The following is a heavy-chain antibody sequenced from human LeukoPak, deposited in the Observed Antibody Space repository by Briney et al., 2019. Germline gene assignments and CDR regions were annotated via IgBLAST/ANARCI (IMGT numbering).Heavy chain of an antibody. Sequence: ASVKVSCKASGGTFSSYAISWVRQAPGQGLEWMGRIIPILGIANYAQKFQGRVTITADKSTSTAYMELSSLGSEDTAVYYCAREKSLEPVDCWGQGTLVTVSS. D-gene: IGHD1-1*01. CDR2: IIPILGIA. V-gene: IGHV1-69*04. CDR1: GGTFSSYA. J-gene: IGHJ4*02. CDR3: AREKSLEPVDC.